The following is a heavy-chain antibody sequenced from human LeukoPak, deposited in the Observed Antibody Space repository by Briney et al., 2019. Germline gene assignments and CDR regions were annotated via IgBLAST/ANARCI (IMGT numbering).Heavy chain of an antibody. CDR1: GGSISSYY. CDR2: IYTSGST. D-gene: IGHD3-3*01. J-gene: IGHJ4*02. Sequence: PSETLSLTCTVSGGSISSYYWSWLRQPAGKGLEWIGRIYTSGSTNYNPSLKSRVTISVDTSKNQFSLKLSSVTAADTAVYYCAKESVFGVVEDYWGQGTLVTVSS. V-gene: IGHV4-4*07. CDR3: AKESVFGVVEDY.